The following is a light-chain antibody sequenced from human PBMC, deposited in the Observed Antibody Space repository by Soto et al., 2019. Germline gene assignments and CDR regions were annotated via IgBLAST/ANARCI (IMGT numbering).Light chain of an antibody. CDR3: AAWDDNLNGYV. J-gene: IGLJ1*01. Sequence: QSVLTQPPSASGTPGQRVTISCSGSSSNIGSKDVNWYQQLPETAPKVLMYSNNQRPSGVPDRFSGSKSGTSASLAISGLQSEDEADYYCAAWDDNLNGYVFGTGTKLTVL. CDR1: SSNIGSKD. CDR2: SNN. V-gene: IGLV1-44*01.